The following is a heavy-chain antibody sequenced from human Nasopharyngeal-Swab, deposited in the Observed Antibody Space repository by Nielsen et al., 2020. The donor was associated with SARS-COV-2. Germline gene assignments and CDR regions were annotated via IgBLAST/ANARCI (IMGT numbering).Heavy chain of an antibody. J-gene: IGHJ4*02. CDR3: ARTAVVPTAMWGQNDY. D-gene: IGHD2-2*01. V-gene: IGHV3-11*04. CDR2: ISSSGSTI. Sequence: GGSLRLSCAASGFTFSDYYMSWIRQAPGKGLEWVSYISSSGSTIYYADSVKGRFTISRDNAKNSLYLQMNSLRAEDTAVYYCARTAVVPTAMWGQNDYWGQGTLVTVSS. CDR1: GFTFSDYY.